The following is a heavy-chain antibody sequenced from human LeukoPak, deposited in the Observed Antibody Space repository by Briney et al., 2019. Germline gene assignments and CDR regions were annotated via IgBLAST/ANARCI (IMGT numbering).Heavy chain of an antibody. J-gene: IGHJ4*02. V-gene: IGHV3-23*01. CDR3: AKESDYGDGYYFDY. CDR1: GFTFSSYA. D-gene: IGHD4-17*01. Sequence: GGSLRLSCAASGFTFSSYAMSWVRQAPGKGLEWVSAISGSGGSTYYADSAKGRFTIFRGNSKNTLYLQMNSLRAEDTAVYYCAKESDYGDGYYFDYWGQGTLVTVSS. CDR2: ISGSGGST.